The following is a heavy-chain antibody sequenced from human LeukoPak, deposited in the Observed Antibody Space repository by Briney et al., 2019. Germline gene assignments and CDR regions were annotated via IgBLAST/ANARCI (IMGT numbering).Heavy chain of an antibody. CDR2: ISGSDGST. CDR3: AKSGASPLYHMDV. Sequence: GGSLRLSCAASGFTFSSYAMSWVRQAPGKGLEWVSGISGSDGSTNYADSVKGRFTISRENSKNTLYLQMSSLRVDDTAIYYCAKSGASPLYHMDVWGRGATVTVSS. CDR1: GFTFSSYA. D-gene: IGHD1-26*01. V-gene: IGHV3-23*01. J-gene: IGHJ6*03.